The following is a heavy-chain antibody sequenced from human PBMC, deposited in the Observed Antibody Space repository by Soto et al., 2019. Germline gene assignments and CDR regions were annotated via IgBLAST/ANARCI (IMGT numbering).Heavy chain of an antibody. J-gene: IGHJ5*02. Sequence: PGGSLRLSCAASGFTFRNHGMHWVRLAPGKGLEWVAVIWYDGSEKYYADSVKGRFTISRDNSKNILYLQMNSLRGEDTAVYYCARDLGWPAARFDPWGPGTLVTVSS. CDR3: ARDLGWPAARFDP. D-gene: IGHD2-2*01. CDR2: IWYDGSEK. V-gene: IGHV3-33*01. CDR1: GFTFRNHG.